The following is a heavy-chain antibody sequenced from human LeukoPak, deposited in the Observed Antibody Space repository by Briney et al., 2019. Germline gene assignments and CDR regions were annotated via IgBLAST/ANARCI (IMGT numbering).Heavy chain of an antibody. J-gene: IGHJ5*02. Sequence: SETLSLTCTVSGGSISSSSYYWGWIRQPPGKGLEWIGSIYYSGSTYYNPSLKSRVTISVDTSKNQFSLKLSPVTAADTAVYYCASDELNYDSMPDPWGQGTLVTVSS. CDR2: IYYSGST. D-gene: IGHD3-22*01. CDR1: GGSISSSSYY. V-gene: IGHV4-39*07. CDR3: ASDELNYDSMPDP.